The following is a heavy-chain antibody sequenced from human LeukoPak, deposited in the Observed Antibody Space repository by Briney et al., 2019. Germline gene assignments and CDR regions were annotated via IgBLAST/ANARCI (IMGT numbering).Heavy chain of an antibody. D-gene: IGHD3-10*01. CDR2: INHSGST. V-gene: IGHV4-34*01. J-gene: IGHJ4*02. Sequence: SETLSLTCAVYGGSFSGYYWSWIRQPPGKGLEWIGEINHSGSTNYNPSLKSRVPISVDTSKNQFSLKLSSVTAADTAVYSSARLGVRGVFTHWGQGTLVTVSS. CDR3: ARLGVRGVFTH. CDR1: GGSFSGYY.